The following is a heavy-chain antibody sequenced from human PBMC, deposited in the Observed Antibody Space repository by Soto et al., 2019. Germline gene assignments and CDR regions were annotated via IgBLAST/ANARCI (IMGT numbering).Heavy chain of an antibody. V-gene: IGHV3-48*02. CDR2: ISSSSSTI. J-gene: IGHJ4*02. Sequence: EVQLVESGGGLVQPGGSLRLSCAASGFTFSSYSMNWVRQAPGKGLEWVSYISSSSSTIYYADSVKGRFTISRDNAKNSLYLQMNSLRDEDTAVYYCARGVWGYGDRSSDYWDQGTLVTVSS. CDR3: ARGVWGYGDRSSDY. D-gene: IGHD4-17*01. CDR1: GFTFSSYS.